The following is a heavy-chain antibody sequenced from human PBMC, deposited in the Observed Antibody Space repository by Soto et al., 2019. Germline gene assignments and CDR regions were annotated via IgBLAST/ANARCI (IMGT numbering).Heavy chain of an antibody. D-gene: IGHD1-26*01. J-gene: IGHJ4*02. V-gene: IGHV1-69*06. CDR3: ARASKRWEVNYYFDF. Sequence: QVVLLQSGAEVKEPGSSVRVSCQVSGSTFNNFAFSWVRQAPGHGPERMGGIVVDSNTAEYSQRFQDRVIITADTSPDTLQMELGSPTFEDTAVYYCARASKRWEVNYYFDFWGQGTLVTVSS. CDR1: GSTFNNFA. CDR2: IVVDSNTA.